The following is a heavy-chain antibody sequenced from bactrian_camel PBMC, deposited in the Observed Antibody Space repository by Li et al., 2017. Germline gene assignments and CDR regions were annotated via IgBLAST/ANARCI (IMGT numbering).Heavy chain of an antibody. J-gene: IGHJ4*01. CDR1: RYTYKRNC. CDR2: LWIGGATT. Sequence: QLVESGGGSVQAGGSLTLSCAAGRYTYKRNCMGWFRQRPGRDREGLAVLWIGGATTTYADSVKGRFTISRDNAKNTVYLQMNSLKSDDTALYFCATYGWQINRYEYYSWGQGTQVTV. D-gene: IGHD3*01. CDR3: ATYGWQINRYEYYS. V-gene: IGHV3S1*01.